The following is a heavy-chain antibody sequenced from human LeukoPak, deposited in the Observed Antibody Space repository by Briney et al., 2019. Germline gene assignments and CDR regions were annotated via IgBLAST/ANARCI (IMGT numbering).Heavy chain of an antibody. J-gene: IGHJ4*02. CDR3: AKQLGGEDY. CDR2: ISYDGSNK. D-gene: IGHD6-13*01. Sequence: GGSLRLSCAASGFTFSSYGMHWVRQAPGKGLEWVAVISYDGSNKYHADSVKGRFTISRDNSKNTLYLQMNSLRAEDTAVYYRAKQLGGEDYWGQGTLVTVSS. V-gene: IGHV3-30*18. CDR1: GFTFSSYG.